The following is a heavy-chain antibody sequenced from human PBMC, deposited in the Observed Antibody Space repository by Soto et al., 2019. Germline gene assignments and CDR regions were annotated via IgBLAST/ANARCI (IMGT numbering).Heavy chain of an antibody. CDR3: ASIAHSTVGASPEVDY. D-gene: IGHD1-26*01. V-gene: IGHV3-74*01. Sequence: LRLSCAASGFTFSIHWMHWVRQVPGKGLVWVSRINGDGTSTGYADSVKSRFTISRDNAENTLYLLMNCLRAEDTALYYCASIAHSTVGASPEVDYWGQGTLVTVSS. CDR2: INGDGTST. J-gene: IGHJ4*02. CDR1: GFTFSIHW.